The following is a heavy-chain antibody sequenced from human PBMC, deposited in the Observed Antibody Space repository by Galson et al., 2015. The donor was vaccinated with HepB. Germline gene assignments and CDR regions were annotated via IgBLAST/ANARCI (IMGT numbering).Heavy chain of an antibody. CDR1: GYTFTSYD. Sequence: SVKVSCKASGYTFTSYDINWVRQATGQGLEWMGWMNPNSGNTGYAQKFQGRVTMTRNTSISTAYMELSSLRSEDTAVYYCARMGGGSPPDYYYYYMDVWGKGTTVTVSS. J-gene: IGHJ6*03. D-gene: IGHD2-15*01. V-gene: IGHV1-8*01. CDR2: MNPNSGNT. CDR3: ARMGGGSPPDYYYYYMDV.